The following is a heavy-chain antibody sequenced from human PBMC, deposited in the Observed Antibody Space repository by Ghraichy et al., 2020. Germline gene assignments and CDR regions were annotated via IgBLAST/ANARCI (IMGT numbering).Heavy chain of an antibody. CDR3: AVGSSSYYYYYGMDV. J-gene: IGHJ6*02. Sequence: SETLSLTCAVYGGSFSGYYWSWIRQPPGKGLEWIGEINHSGSTNYNPSLKSRVTISVDTSKNQFSLKLSSVTAADTAVYYCAVGSSSYYYYYGMDVWGQGTTVTVSS. CDR1: GGSFSGYY. V-gene: IGHV4-34*01. D-gene: IGHD6-13*01. CDR2: INHSGST.